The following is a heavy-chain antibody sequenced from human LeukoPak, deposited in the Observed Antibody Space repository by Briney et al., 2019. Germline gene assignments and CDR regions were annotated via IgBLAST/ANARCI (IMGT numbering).Heavy chain of an antibody. J-gene: IGHJ4*02. Sequence: PGGSLRLSCEDSEFTFSSYWMHWVRQAPGKGLEWVSAISGSGGSTYYADSVKGRFTISRDNSKNTLYLQMNSLRAEDTAVYYCAKDMGSTSIYYFDYWGQGTLVTVSS. V-gene: IGHV3-23*01. CDR1: EFTFSSYW. CDR2: ISGSGGST. D-gene: IGHD2-2*01. CDR3: AKDMGSTSIYYFDY.